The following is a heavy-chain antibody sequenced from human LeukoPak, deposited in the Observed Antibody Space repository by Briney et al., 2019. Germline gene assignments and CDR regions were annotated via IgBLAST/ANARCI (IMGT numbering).Heavy chain of an antibody. CDR2: IWYDGSNK. CDR1: GFTFSSYD. J-gene: IGHJ4*02. D-gene: IGHD6-19*01. CDR3: ARDLSSGWSLDY. Sequence: GRSLRLSCAASGFTFSSYDMHWVRQAPGKGLEWVVVIWYDGSNKYYADSVKGRFTISRDNSKNTLYLQTNSLRAEDTAVYYCARDLSSGWSLDYWGQGTLVTVSS. V-gene: IGHV3-33*01.